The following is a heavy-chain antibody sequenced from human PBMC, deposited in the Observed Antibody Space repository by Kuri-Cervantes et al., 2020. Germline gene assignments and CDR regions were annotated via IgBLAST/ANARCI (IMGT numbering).Heavy chain of an antibody. CDR2: IYYSGST. J-gene: IGHJ4*02. Sequence: SETLSLTCTVSGGSISSGDYYWSWIRQPPGKGLEWIGSIYYSGSTYYNPSLKSRVTISVDASKNQFSLKLNSVTAADTAVYFCATGLGRVRGLYDYWGQGTLVTISS. D-gene: IGHD3-10*01. CDR1: GGSISSGDYY. V-gene: IGHV4-39*07. CDR3: ATGLGRVRGLYDY.